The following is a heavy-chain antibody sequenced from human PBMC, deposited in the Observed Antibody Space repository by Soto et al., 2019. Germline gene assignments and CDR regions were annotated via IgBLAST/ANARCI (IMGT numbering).Heavy chain of an antibody. V-gene: IGHV5-51*01. CDR1: IYTFTSYW. D-gene: IGHD3-22*01. CDR3: ASPSAYGWTLDV. Sequence: GESLKISCKGAIYTFTSYWIAWVRQMPGKGLEWMGIIYPADSETRYSPSLQGQVSISADKSINTAYLQWSSLKASDTAMYYCASPSAYGWTLDVWGQGTMVTVSS. CDR2: IYPADSET. J-gene: IGHJ3*01.